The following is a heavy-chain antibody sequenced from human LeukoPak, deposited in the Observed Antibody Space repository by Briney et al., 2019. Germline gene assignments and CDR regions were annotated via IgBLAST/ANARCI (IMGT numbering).Heavy chain of an antibody. J-gene: IGHJ6*02. CDR2: IYRGGST. CDR3: ARDLLRSYGMDV. V-gene: IGHV3-53*01. CDR1: GITVSSNY. Sequence: GGSLRLSCAASGITVSSNYMSWVRQAPGKGLERVSVIYRGGSTYYADSVKGRFTISRDNSKNTLYLQMNSLRAEDTAVYYCARDLLRSYGMDVWGQGTTVTVSS.